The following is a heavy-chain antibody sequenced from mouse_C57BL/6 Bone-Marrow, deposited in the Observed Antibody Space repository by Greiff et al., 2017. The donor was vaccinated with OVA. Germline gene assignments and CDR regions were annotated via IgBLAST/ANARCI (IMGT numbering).Heavy chain of an antibody. CDR2: IYPGSGST. CDR3: ARCAHYYGPYYYAMDY. J-gene: IGHJ4*01. V-gene: IGHV1-55*01. D-gene: IGHD1-1*01. CDR1: GYTFTSYW. Sequence: VQLQQSGAELVKPGASVKMSCKASGYTFTSYWITWVKQRPGQGLEWIGDIYPGSGSTNYNEKFKSKATLTVDTSSSTAYMQLSSLTSEDSAVYYCARCAHYYGPYYYAMDYWGQGTSVTVSS.